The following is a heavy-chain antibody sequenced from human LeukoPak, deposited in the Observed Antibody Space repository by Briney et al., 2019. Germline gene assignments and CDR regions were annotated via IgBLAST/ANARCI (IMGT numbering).Heavy chain of an antibody. CDR2: ISISSSYI. Sequence: PGGSLRLSCAASGFTFSSYSMNWGRQAPGKGLEWVSSISISSSYIYYADSVKGRFTISRDNAKNSLYLQMNSLRAEDTAVYYCASLYCSGGSCYSVGVWGQGTLVTVSS. J-gene: IGHJ4*02. V-gene: IGHV3-21*01. CDR3: ASLYCSGGSCYSVGV. CDR1: GFTFSSYS. D-gene: IGHD2-15*01.